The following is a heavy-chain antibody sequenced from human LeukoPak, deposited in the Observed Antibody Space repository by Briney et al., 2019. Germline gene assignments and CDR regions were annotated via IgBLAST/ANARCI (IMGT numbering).Heavy chain of an antibody. CDR3: ARACGYYDYVWGSYRHYFDY. J-gene: IGHJ4*02. Sequence: PSETLSLTCTVSGGSIGSSSYYWGWIRQPPGKGLEWIGSIYYSGSTYYNPSLKSRVTISVDTSKNQFSLKLSSVTAADTAVYYCARACGYYDYVWGSYRHYFDYWGQGTLVTVSS. CDR1: GGSIGSSSYY. CDR2: IYYSGST. D-gene: IGHD3-16*02. V-gene: IGHV4-39*01.